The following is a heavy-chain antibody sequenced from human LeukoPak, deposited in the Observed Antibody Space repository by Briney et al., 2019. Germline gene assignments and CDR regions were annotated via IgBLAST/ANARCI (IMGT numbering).Heavy chain of an antibody. CDR2: IYYSGST. J-gene: IGHJ5*02. Sequence: SETLSLTCTVSGGSISSYYRSWIRQPPGKGLEWIGYIYYSGSTNYNPSLKSRVTISVDTSKNQFPLKLSSVTAADTAVYYCASARPPAYDFWSGYYTYDNWFDPWGQGTLVTVSS. CDR3: ASARPPAYDFWSGYYTYDNWFDP. D-gene: IGHD3-3*01. V-gene: IGHV4-59*01. CDR1: GGSISSYY.